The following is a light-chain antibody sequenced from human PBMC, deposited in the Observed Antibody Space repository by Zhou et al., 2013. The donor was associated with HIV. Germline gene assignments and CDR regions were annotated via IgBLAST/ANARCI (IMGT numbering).Light chain of an antibody. CDR3: QQYYNSSRT. Sequence: DIQMTQSPSTLSASVGDRVTITCRASQSISTWLAWFQQKPGKAPKLLIYQASTLHGGVPSRFSGSGSGTDFTLTISSLQPDDFATYYCQQYYNSSRTFGQGTKLEI. CDR2: QAS. V-gene: IGKV1-5*03. J-gene: IGKJ2*01. CDR1: QSISTW.